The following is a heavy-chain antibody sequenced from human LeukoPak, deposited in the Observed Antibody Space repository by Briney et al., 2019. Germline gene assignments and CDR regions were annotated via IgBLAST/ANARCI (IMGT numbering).Heavy chain of an antibody. CDR1: GGTFSSYA. Sequence: GASVKVSCKASGGTFSSYAISWVRQAPGQGLEWMGGIIPIFGTANYAQKFQGRVTITADESTSTAYMELSSLRSEDTAVYYCARERRDYDILTGYHWGGIHDAFDIWGQGTMVTVSS. CDR3: ARERRDYDILTGYHWGGIHDAFDI. CDR2: IIPIFGTA. J-gene: IGHJ3*02. V-gene: IGHV1-69*13. D-gene: IGHD3-9*01.